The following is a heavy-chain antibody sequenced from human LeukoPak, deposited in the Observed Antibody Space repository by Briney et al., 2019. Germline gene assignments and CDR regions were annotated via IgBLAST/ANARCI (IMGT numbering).Heavy chain of an antibody. D-gene: IGHD2-2*01. CDR3: ARDRGLYIVVIPAANFDG. Sequence: RASVKLSCTASGYTFTGYYIHWVRQAPGQGLEWMGWINPNGGGTNYAEKFQGRVTMTRDTSISTAYMDLSRLRSDDTAVYYCARDRGLYIVVIPAANFDGWGQRTLVTASS. V-gene: IGHV1-2*02. CDR2: INPNGGGT. CDR1: GYTFTGYY. J-gene: IGHJ5*02.